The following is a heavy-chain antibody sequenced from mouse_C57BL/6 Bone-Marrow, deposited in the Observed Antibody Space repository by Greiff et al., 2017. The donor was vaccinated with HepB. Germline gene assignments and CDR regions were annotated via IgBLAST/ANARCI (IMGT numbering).Heavy chain of an antibody. D-gene: IGHD1-1*01. CDR1: GFNIKDDY. J-gene: IGHJ2*01. CDR3: TTPLLR. V-gene: IGHV14-4*01. Sequence: EVKLMESGAELVRPGASVKLSCTASGFNIKDDYMHWVKQRPEQGLEWIGWIDPENGDTEYASKFQGKATITADTSSNTAYLQLSSLTSEDTAVYYCTTPLLRWGQGTTLTVSS. CDR2: IDPENGDT.